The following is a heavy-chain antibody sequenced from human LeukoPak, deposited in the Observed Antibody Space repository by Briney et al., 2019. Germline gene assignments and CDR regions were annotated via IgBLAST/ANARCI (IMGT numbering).Heavy chain of an antibody. D-gene: IGHD3-22*01. CDR3: ARGLDYYDSSGYIL. CDR2: MNPNRGNT. Sequence: ASVTVSCKASGYTFTSYDINWVRPATGQGLEWMGWMNPNRGNTGYAQKFQGRVTITRNTSISTAYMELSSLRSEDTAVYYCARGLDYYDSSGYILWGQGTLVTVSS. CDR1: GYTFTSYD. J-gene: IGHJ4*02. V-gene: IGHV1-8*03.